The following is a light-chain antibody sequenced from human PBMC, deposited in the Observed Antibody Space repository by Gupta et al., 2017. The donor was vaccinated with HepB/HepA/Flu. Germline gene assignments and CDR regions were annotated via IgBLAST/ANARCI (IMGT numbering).Light chain of an antibody. CDR1: QSIRNNY. CDR2: GAS. V-gene: IGKV3-20*01. CDR3: QQEGLSPAT. J-gene: IGKJ2*01. Sequence: EIVLTQSPGTLSLSPGESVTLSCRASQSIRNNYLAWYQQKPGHNPRLLIYGASSRATGIPDRFSGSGSGTDFTLTINRLEPEDFAVYYCQQEGLSPATFGQGTKVDIK.